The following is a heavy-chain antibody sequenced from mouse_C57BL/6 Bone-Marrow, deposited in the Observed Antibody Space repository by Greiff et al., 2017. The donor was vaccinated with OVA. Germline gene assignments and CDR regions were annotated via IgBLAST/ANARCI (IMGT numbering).Heavy chain of an antibody. V-gene: IGHV5-16*01. Sequence: VQLVESEGGLVQPGSSMKLSCTASGFTFSDYYMAWVRQVPEKGLEWVANINYDGSSTYYLDSLKSRFIISRDNAKNILYLQMSSLKSEDTATYYCARDRTTVVADWYFDVWGTGTTVTVSS. CDR2: INYDGSST. CDR1: GFTFSDYY. D-gene: IGHD1-1*01. CDR3: ARDRTTVVADWYFDV. J-gene: IGHJ1*03.